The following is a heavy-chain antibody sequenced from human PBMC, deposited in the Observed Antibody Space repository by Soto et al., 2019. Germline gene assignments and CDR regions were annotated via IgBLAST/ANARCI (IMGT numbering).Heavy chain of an antibody. Sequence: PSETLSLTCTVSCGSINNYYWSWIRQPPGKGLEWIGYIYHSGSTDYDPSLKSRVTISVDTSKNQFSLKLSSVTAADTAVYYCARGVDRQWADYWGQGALVTVSS. CDR2: IYHSGST. V-gene: IGHV4-59*01. CDR1: CGSINNYY. CDR3: ARGVDRQWADY. D-gene: IGHD6-19*01. J-gene: IGHJ4*02.